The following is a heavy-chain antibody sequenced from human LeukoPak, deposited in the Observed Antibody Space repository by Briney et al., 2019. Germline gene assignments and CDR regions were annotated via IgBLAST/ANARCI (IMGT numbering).Heavy chain of an antibody. V-gene: IGHV4-59*08. Sequence: SETLSLTCTVSGGSISSYYWGWIRQPPGKGLEWIGYIYYSGSTNYNPSLKSRVTISVDTSKNQFSLKLSSVTAADTAVYYCARQREDYSNYYFDYWGQGTLVTVSS. CDR1: GGSISSYY. CDR3: ARQREDYSNYYFDY. D-gene: IGHD4-4*01. J-gene: IGHJ4*02. CDR2: IYYSGST.